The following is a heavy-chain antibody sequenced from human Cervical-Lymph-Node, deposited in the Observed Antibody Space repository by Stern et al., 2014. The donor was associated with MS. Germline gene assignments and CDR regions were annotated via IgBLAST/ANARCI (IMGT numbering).Heavy chain of an antibody. D-gene: IGHD3-22*01. Sequence: QVQLQESGPGLVKPSQTLSLTCTVSGDSITSANDYWSWIRQPAGQGLEWIGRIAASGSTISPPPLRTRFPIFVNPSKTLFSRRQNSVTAADTAVYYCARGGYYQSSGSFDYWGQGTLVTVSS. J-gene: IGHJ4*02. V-gene: IGHV4-61*02. CDR3: ARGGYYQSSGSFDY. CDR1: GDSITSANDY. CDR2: IAASGST.